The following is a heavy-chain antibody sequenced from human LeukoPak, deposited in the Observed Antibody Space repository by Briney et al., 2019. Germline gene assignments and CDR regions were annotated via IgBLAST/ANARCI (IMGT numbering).Heavy chain of an antibody. V-gene: IGHV1-24*01. CDR2: FDPEDGET. CDR3: ATDRLAGNWFDP. Sequence: ASVKVSCKVSGYTLTELSMHWVRQAPGKGLEWMGGFDPEDGETIYAQKFQGRVTMTEDTSTDTAYMELSSLRSEDTAVYYCATDRLAGNWFDPWGQGTLVTVSS. J-gene: IGHJ5*02. CDR1: GYTLTELS. D-gene: IGHD2-15*01.